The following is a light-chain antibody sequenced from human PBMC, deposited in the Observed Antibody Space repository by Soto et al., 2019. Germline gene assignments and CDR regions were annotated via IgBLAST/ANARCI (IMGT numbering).Light chain of an antibody. CDR1: QTVLNNY. CDR3: QQYGSSPTT. Sequence: EIVLTQSPGTLSLSPGERATLSCRASQTVLNNYLTWYQQKPGQAPRRLIFGASIRATGIPDRFSGRGSGTDFTLTISRXEPEDFAVYYCQQYGSSPTTFGQGTKVDIK. V-gene: IGKV3-20*01. CDR2: GAS. J-gene: IGKJ1*01.